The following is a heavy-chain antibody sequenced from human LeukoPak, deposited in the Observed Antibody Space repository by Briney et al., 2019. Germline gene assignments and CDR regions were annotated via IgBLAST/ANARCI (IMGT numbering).Heavy chain of an antibody. V-gene: IGHV3-30*02. J-gene: IGHJ4*02. Sequence: GGSLRLSCAASGFTFSSYGMHWVRQAPGKGLEWVAFIRYDGSNKYYADSVKGRFTISRDNSKNTLYLQMNSLRAEDTAVYYCAKGAVDYYDSSGHFDYWGQGTLVTVSS. CDR1: GFTFSSYG. D-gene: IGHD3-22*01. CDR3: AKGAVDYYDSSGHFDY. CDR2: IRYDGSNK.